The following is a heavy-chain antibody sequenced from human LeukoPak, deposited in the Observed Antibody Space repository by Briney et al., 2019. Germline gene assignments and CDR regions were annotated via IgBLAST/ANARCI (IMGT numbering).Heavy chain of an antibody. CDR1: GFTFSNYV. V-gene: IGHV3-23*01. CDR3: AKDRVSTVTTNYFDY. D-gene: IGHD4-17*01. CDR2: ISGSGGTT. J-gene: IGHJ4*02. Sequence: PGGSLRLSCVAAGFTFSNYVMSWVRQAPGKGLEWVSSISGSGGTTYYGDSVKGRFSISRDNSRNTLYLQMSSLRAEDTAAYYCAKDRVSTVTTNYFDYWGQGTLVTVSS.